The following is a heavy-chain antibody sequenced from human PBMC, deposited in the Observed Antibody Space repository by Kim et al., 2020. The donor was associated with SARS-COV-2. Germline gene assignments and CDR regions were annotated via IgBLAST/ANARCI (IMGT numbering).Heavy chain of an antibody. CDR2: ISYDGSNK. D-gene: IGHD6-13*01. V-gene: IGHV3-30-3*01. CDR3: ARDDRYSSSWYV. J-gene: IGHJ4*02. Sequence: GGSLRLSCAASGFTFSSCAIHWVRQAPGKGLEWVAVISYDGSNKNYADSVKGRFTISRDNSKNTLYLQMNSLRAEDTAVYYCARDDRYSSSWYVWGQGTL. CDR1: GFTFSSCA.